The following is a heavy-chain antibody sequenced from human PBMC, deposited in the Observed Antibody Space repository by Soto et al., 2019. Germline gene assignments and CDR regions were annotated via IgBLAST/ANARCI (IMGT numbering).Heavy chain of an antibody. J-gene: IGHJ1*01. CDR3: ARDIRSARLDV. Sequence: PGGSLRLSCAASGLIFRNYGMHWVRQAPGKGLEWVGVIWYDGSHQYYVDSVKGRFTISRDNSKNTLYLQMNSLRTEDTAVYYCARDIRSARLDVWGQGTVVTVSS. D-gene: IGHD5-12*01. V-gene: IGHV3-33*01. CDR2: IWYDGSHQ. CDR1: GLIFRNYG.